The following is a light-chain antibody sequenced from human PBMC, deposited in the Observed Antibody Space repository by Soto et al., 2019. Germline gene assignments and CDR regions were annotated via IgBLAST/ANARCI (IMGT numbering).Light chain of an antibody. CDR3: QQYDSSPALT. J-gene: IGKJ4*01. Sequence: EIVLTQSPGTLSLSPGERATLSCRASQSVSSSYLAWYQQKPGQAPRLLIYGASSRATGISDRFSGSGSGTDFTLTISRLEPEDFAVYYCQQYDSSPALTFGGGTKVDIK. V-gene: IGKV3-20*01. CDR1: QSVSSSY. CDR2: GAS.